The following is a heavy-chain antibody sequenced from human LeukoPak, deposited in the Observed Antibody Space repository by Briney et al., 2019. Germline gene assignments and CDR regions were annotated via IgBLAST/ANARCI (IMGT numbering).Heavy chain of an antibody. CDR3: ASQDDYGDYVEVY. Sequence: PSETLSLTRAVYGGSFSGYYWSWIRQPPGKGLEWVGEINHSGSTNYNPSLKSRVTISVDTSQTPLSLQLSSVTAAETAVYYCASQDDYGDYVEVYWGQGTLVTVSS. V-gene: IGHV4-34*01. CDR1: GGSFSGYY. J-gene: IGHJ4*02. D-gene: IGHD4-17*01. CDR2: INHSGST.